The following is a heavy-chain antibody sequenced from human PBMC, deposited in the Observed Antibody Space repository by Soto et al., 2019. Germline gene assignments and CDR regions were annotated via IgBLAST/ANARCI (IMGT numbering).Heavy chain of an antibody. J-gene: IGHJ4*02. V-gene: IGHV3-74*01. CDR1: GFTFSSYW. CDR3: TRPRYDGSGTPFDH. D-gene: IGHD3-22*01. CDR2: ISGDGSST. Sequence: EVQLVESGGGLVQPGGSLRLSCAASGFTFSSYWMHWVRQAPGKGLVWVSRISGDGSSTTYADSVKGRFIISRDNAKNTLYLQMNSLRVEETAVYYCTRPRYDGSGTPFDHWGQGTLVTVAS.